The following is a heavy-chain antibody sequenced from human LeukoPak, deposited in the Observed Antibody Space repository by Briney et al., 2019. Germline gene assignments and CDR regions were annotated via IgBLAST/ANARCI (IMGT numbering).Heavy chain of an antibody. CDR1: GFAFTAYS. V-gene: IGHV3-48*02. Sequence: QSGGSLRLSCATSGFAFTAYSMHWVRQAPGKGLEWIAYISFSGSSIYYADSVKGRFTISRDNAKKSLYLQMNSLRDEDPALYYCARRGYSSGWDYWGPGTLVTVSS. CDR3: ARRGYSSGWDY. J-gene: IGHJ4*02. D-gene: IGHD6-19*01. CDR2: ISFSGSSI.